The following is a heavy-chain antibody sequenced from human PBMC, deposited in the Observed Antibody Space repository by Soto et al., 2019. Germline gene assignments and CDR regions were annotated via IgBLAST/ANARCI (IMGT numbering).Heavy chain of an antibody. J-gene: IGHJ5*02. CDR2: MNPNIGTT. Sequence: QVQLVQSGAEVKKPGASVGVSCKASGYTFPSYDINWVRQAPGQGLEWMGWMNPNIGTTGYAQKFQGRVTLTRNTTITTAYMDLSSLRSDDTAVYFCARGRTYPDSGGSYYVDYWFDPWGQGTLVTVSS. D-gene: IGHD3-22*01. CDR1: GYTFPSYD. V-gene: IGHV1-8*01. CDR3: ARGRTYPDSGGSYYVDYWFDP.